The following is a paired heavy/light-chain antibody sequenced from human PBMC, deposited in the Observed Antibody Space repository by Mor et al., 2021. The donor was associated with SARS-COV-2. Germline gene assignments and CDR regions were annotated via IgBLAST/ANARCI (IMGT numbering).Heavy chain of an antibody. V-gene: IGHV4-39*01. D-gene: IGHD4-17*01. CDR3: VRTPRDGDYRVYGMDV. CDR2: IYYTGIT. Sequence: QLQLQESGPGLVRPSETLTVTCTVSGDSISGANYYWGWIRQSPEKGLEWIATIYYTGITYYHPSLKSRVTISVDTSKSQFSLEVRSVTAADTAVYFCVRTPRDGDYRVYGMDVWGQGTTVTVSS. CDR1: GDSISGANYY. J-gene: IGHJ6*02.
Light chain of an antibody. V-gene: IGKV4-1*01. CDR2: WAS. CDR3: QQYYDVPLT. Sequence: DIVLTQSPDSLVVSLGERATINCKSSQSLLYSPNNKNYLVWYQQKPGQPPKMLIYWASTRESGVPDRFSGSGSGTDFTLTITSLQAEDVAVYYCQQYYDVPLTFGGGTKVEIK. CDR1: QSLLYSPNNKNY. J-gene: IGKJ4*02.